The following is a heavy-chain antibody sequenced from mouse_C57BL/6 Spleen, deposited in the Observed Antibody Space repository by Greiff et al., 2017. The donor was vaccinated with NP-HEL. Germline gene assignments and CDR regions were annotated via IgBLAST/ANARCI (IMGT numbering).Heavy chain of an antibody. CDR1: GYTFTSYW. Sequence: QQPGAELVKPGASVKMSCKASGYTFTSYWITWVKQRPGQGLEWIGDIYPGSGSTNYNEKFKSKATLTVDTSSSTAYMQLSSLTSEDSAVYYCARDYYGSRRGYFDVWGTGTTVTVSS. V-gene: IGHV1-55*01. CDR2: IYPGSGST. CDR3: ARDYYGSRRGYFDV. J-gene: IGHJ1*03. D-gene: IGHD1-1*01.